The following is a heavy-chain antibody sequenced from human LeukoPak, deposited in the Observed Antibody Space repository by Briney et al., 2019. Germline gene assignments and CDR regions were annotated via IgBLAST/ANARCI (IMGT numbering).Heavy chain of an antibody. CDR1: AFTFSSYG. CDR2: IRYDGSNK. CDR3: AKDRGSGFDYFDY. J-gene: IGHJ4*02. Sequence: GGSLRLSCAASAFTFSSYGMHWVRQAPGKGLEWVAFIRYDGSNKYYADSVKGRFTISRDNSKNTLYLQMNSLRAEDTAVYYCAKDRGSGFDYFDYWGQGTLVTVSS. V-gene: IGHV3-30*02. D-gene: IGHD3-10*01.